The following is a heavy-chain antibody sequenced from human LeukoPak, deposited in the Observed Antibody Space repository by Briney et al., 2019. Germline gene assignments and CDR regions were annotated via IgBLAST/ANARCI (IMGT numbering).Heavy chain of an antibody. Sequence: PSETLSLTCAVSGYSISSGYYWGWIRQPPGKGLEWIGIIYHSGSTYYNPSLKSRVTISVDTSKNQFSLKLSSVTAADTAVYYCARHDDFWSGYSNFDYWGQGTQVTVSS. CDR3: ARHDDFWSGYSNFDY. V-gene: IGHV4-38-2*01. CDR1: GYSISSGYY. CDR2: IYHSGST. D-gene: IGHD3-3*01. J-gene: IGHJ4*02.